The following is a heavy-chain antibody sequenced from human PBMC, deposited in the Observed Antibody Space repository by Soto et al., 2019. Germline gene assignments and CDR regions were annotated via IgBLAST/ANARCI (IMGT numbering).Heavy chain of an antibody. V-gene: IGHV3-30*03. J-gene: IGHJ4*02. CDR2: ISFDGRTT. CDR3: NRESNDHYSNYKGAFDD. CDR1: GFTFSSYG. D-gene: IGHD1-7*01. Sequence: QVQLVEPGGGVVQPGRSLRLSCAASGFTFSSYGMHWVRQAPGKGLEWVAVISFDGRTTYYADSVKGRFTISRDNSENTLYLQMSNLRAEDTAVYYWNRESNDHYSNYKGAFDDWGQGSLVTVSS.